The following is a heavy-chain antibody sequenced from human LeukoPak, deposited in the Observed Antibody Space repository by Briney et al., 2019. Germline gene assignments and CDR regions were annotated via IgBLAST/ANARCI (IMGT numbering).Heavy chain of an antibody. D-gene: IGHD3-22*01. CDR3: AKGDSSGGDFDY. J-gene: IGHJ4*02. CDR1: GFTFSSYA. CDR2: ISGSGGST. V-gene: IGHV3-23*01. Sequence: GGSMRLSCAASGFTFSSYAMSWVRQAPGKGLEWVSAISGSGGSTYYADSVKGRFTISRDNSKNTLYLQMNSLRAEDTAVYYCAKGDSSGGDFDYWGQGTLVTVSS.